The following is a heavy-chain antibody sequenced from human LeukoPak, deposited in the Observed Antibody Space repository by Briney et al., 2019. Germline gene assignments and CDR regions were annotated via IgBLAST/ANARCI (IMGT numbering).Heavy chain of an antibody. CDR3: ARDTRSSYLDHTYYYDSSGHSPPDYFDY. D-gene: IGHD3-22*01. V-gene: IGHV1-18*01. J-gene: IGHJ4*02. Sequence: GASVKVSCKASGGTFSSYAISWVRQAPGQGLEWMGWISAYNGNTNYAQKLQGRVTMTTDTSTSTAYMELRGLRSDDTAVYYCARDTRSSYLDHTYYYDSSGHSPPDYFDYWGQGTLVTVSS. CDR2: ISAYNGNT. CDR1: GGTFSSYA.